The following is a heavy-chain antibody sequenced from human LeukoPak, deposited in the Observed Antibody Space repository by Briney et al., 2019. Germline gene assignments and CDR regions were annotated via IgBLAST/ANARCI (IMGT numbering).Heavy chain of an antibody. D-gene: IGHD5-24*01. CDR3: ARGPYTIFYMDV. J-gene: IGHJ6*03. CDR2: IYYSGST. Sequence: SETLSLTCTVSGGSITSGDYYWSWIRQPPGKGLEWIGYIYYSGSTYYNPSLKSRVTISVDTYKNQFSLKLSSVTAADTAVYYCARGPYTIFYMDVWGKGTTVTVSS. CDR1: GGSITSGDYY. V-gene: IGHV4-30-4*02.